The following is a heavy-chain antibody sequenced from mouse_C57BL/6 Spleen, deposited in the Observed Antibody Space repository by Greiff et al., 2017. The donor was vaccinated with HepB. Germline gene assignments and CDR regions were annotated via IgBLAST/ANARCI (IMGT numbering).Heavy chain of an antibody. CDR3: ARRPMVTTDYFDY. D-gene: IGHD2-2*01. J-gene: IGHJ2*01. Sequence: QVQLQQPGAELVKPGASVKLSCKASGYTFTSYWMQWVKQRPGQGLEWIGEIDPSDSYTNSNQKFKGKATLTVDTSSSTAYMQLSSLTSEDSAVYYCARRPMVTTDYFDYWGQGTTLTVSS. CDR1: GYTFTSYW. V-gene: IGHV1-50*01. CDR2: IDPSDSYT.